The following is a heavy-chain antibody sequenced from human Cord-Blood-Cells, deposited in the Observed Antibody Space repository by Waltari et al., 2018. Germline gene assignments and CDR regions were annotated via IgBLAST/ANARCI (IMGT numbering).Heavy chain of an antibody. CDR3: ARHIGWYDGAVVVTANWFDP. J-gene: IGHJ5*02. CDR2: IYYSGST. Sequence: QLQLQESGPGLVKPSETLSLTCTVSGGSISSSSYYWGWIRQPPGKGLEWIGSIYYSGSTYYNPSLKSRVTISVDTSKNQFSLKLSSVTAADTAVYYCARHIGWYDGAVVVTANWFDPWGQGTLVTVSS. V-gene: IGHV4-39*01. D-gene: IGHD2-21*02. CDR1: GGSISSSSYY.